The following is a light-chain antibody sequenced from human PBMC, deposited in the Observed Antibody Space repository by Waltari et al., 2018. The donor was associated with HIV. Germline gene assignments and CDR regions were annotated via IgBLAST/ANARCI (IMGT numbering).Light chain of an antibody. Sequence: SALTQPPSAPGSPGQSPTTSCTGTSTDVGRFHHVSWYQQHSGEAPKLIIYEVTKRPSGVPDRFSGSKSGNTASLTVSGLQAEDEADFYCSSYAGSTVIFGGGTKLTVL. CDR3: SSYAGSTVI. CDR2: EVT. V-gene: IGLV2-8*01. CDR1: STDVGRFHH. J-gene: IGLJ2*01.